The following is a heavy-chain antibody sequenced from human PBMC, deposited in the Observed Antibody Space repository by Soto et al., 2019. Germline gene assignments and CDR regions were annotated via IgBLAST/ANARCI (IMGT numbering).Heavy chain of an antibody. J-gene: IGHJ5*02. CDR1: GGSISSYY. V-gene: IGHV4-59*01. D-gene: IGHD3-10*01. Sequence: PSETLSLTCTVSGGSISSYYWSWIRQPPGKGLEWIGYIYYSGSTNYNPSLKSRVTISVDTSKNQFSLKLSSVTAADTAVYYCARSGGSGSYPRSNWFDPWGQGTLVTVSS. CDR2: IYYSGST. CDR3: ARSGGSGSYPRSNWFDP.